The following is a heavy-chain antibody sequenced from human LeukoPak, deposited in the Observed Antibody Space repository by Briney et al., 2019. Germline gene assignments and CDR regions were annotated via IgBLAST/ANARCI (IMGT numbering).Heavy chain of an antibody. Sequence: SVKVSCKASGGTFSSYAISWVRQAPGQGREWMGGIIPIFGTANYAQKFQGRVTITTDESTSTAYKELSSLRSEDTAVYYCARDHRRGIVVVPAAMAVWGQGTLVTVSS. CDR3: ARDHRRGIVVVPAAMAV. CDR1: GGTFSSYA. D-gene: IGHD2-2*01. CDR2: IIPIFGTA. J-gene: IGHJ4*02. V-gene: IGHV1-69*05.